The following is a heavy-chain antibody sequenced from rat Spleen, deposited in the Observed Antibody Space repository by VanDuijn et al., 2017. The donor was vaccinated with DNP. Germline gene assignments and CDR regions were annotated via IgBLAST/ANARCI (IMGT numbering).Heavy chain of an antibody. CDR3: TRRTVAAGYFDY. V-gene: IGHV2-15*01. Sequence: QVQLKESGPGLVQPSQTLSLTCTVSGFSLTSYGVSWVRQPPGKGLEWVGAIWGYGTTDYDSTLRSRLSISRDTSRSQVFLKMNSLQTEDTASYFCTRRTVAAGYFDYWGQGVMVTVSS. CDR2: IWGYGTT. J-gene: IGHJ2*01. CDR1: GFSLTSYG. D-gene: IGHD1-3*01.